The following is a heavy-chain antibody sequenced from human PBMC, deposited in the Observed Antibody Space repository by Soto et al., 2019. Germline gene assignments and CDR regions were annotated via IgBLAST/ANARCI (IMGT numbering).Heavy chain of an antibody. Sequence: ASVKVSCKASGGTFSSYAISWVRQAPGQGLEWMGGIIPIFGTANYAQKFQGRVTITADESTSTAYMELSSLRSEDTAVYYCASYSSSSGRTFDYWGQGTLVTVSS. D-gene: IGHD6-6*01. CDR1: GGTFSSYA. J-gene: IGHJ4*02. CDR3: ASYSSSSGRTFDY. V-gene: IGHV1-69*13. CDR2: IIPIFGTA.